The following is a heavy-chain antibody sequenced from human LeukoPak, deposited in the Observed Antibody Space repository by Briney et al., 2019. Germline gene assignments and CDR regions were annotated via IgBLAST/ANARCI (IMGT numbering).Heavy chain of an antibody. Sequence: SETLSLTCTVSGASISSGSYYWSWIRQPAGKGLEWIGRIYTSGSTNYNPSLKSRVTISIDTSKIQFSLKLSSVTAADTAIYYCARSTNGDNSVARVDYWGQGTLVTVSS. CDR2: IYTSGST. CDR1: GASISSGSYY. D-gene: IGHD4/OR15-4a*01. J-gene: IGHJ4*02. CDR3: ARSTNGDNSVARVDY. V-gene: IGHV4-61*02.